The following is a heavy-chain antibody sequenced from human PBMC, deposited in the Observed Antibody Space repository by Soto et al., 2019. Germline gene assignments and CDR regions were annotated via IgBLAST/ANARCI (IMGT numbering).Heavy chain of an antibody. D-gene: IGHD3-9*01. V-gene: IGHV4-4*02. CDR1: GGSISSSNW. CDR2: IYHSGST. Sequence: GTLSLTCAVYGGSISSSNWWSCVRQPPGKGQEWIGEIYHSGSTNYNPSLKSRVTISVDKSKNQFSLKLSSVTAADTAVYYCASGGGDYDILTGPTPPNWFDPWGQGTLVTVSS. J-gene: IGHJ5*02. CDR3: ASGGGDYDILTGPTPPNWFDP.